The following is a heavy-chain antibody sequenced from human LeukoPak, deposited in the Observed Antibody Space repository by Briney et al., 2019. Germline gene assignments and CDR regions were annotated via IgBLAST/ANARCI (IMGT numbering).Heavy chain of an antibody. CDR2: ISSSSSSR. V-gene: IGHV3-21*01. CDR3: ARESSGYFY. CDR1: GFNFSSYS. J-gene: IGHJ4*02. D-gene: IGHD3-22*01. Sequence: PGGSLRLSCAASGFNFSSYSMNWVRQAPGKGLEWVSSISSSSSSRYYADSVKGRFTISRDNAKNSLYLQMNSLGAEDTAVYYCARESSGYFYWGQGTLVTVSS.